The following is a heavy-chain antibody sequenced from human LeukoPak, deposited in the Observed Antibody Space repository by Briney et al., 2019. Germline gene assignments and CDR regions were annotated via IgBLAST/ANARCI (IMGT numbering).Heavy chain of an antibody. CDR2: IWYDGSNK. D-gene: IGHD3-16*02. V-gene: IGHV3-33*08. CDR3: ARDPMITFGGVIVQGGLY. Sequence: PGGSLRLSCAASGFTFSSYAMHWVRQAPGKGLEWVAVIWYDGSNKYYADSVKGRFTISRDNSKNTLYLQMNSLRAEDTAVYYCARDPMITFGGVIVQGGLYWGQGTLVTVSS. J-gene: IGHJ4*02. CDR1: GFTFSSYA.